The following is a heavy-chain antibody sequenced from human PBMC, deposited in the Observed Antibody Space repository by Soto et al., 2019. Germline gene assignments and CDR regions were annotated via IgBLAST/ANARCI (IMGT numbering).Heavy chain of an antibody. J-gene: IGHJ4*02. D-gene: IGHD3-22*01. CDR1: GFSFSSYA. CDR3: AKVPPDYYDSSGYYLYFDY. CDR2: ISGSGGST. Sequence: EVQLVESGGGLVQPGGSLRLSCAASGFSFSSYAMSWVRQAPGKGLEWVSAISGSGGSTYYADSVKGRFTISRDNSKNTLYLQMNSLRAEDTAVYYCAKVPPDYYDSSGYYLYFDYWGQGTLVTVSS. V-gene: IGHV3-23*04.